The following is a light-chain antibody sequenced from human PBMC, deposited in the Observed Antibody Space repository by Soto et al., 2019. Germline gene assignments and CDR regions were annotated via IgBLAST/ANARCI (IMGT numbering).Light chain of an antibody. CDR1: KSQLGSNT. Sequence: QADLKRASAGFWSPGGEVACPFPGKKSQLGSNTVNWYQQLPGTAPKLLIYSNNQRPSGVPDRFSGSKSGTSASLAISGLQSEDEVVYYCAAWDDRMNRCYVCGTASNISVL. J-gene: IGLJ1*01. CDR3: AAWDDRMNRCYV. CDR2: SNN. V-gene: IGLV1-44*01.